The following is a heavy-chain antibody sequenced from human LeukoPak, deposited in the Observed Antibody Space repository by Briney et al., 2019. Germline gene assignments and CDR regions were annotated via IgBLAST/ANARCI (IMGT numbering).Heavy chain of an antibody. CDR3: ARVPITMVRGVIITLDY. V-gene: IGHV1-18*01. CDR1: GYTFTSYG. J-gene: IGHJ4*02. D-gene: IGHD3-10*01. CDR2: IGAYNGNT. Sequence: ASVKVSCKASGYTFTSYGISWVRQAPGQGLEGMGWIGAYNGNTNYAQKLQGRVTMTTDTSTSTAYMELRSLRSDDTAVYYCARVPITMVRGVIITLDYWGQGTLVTVSS.